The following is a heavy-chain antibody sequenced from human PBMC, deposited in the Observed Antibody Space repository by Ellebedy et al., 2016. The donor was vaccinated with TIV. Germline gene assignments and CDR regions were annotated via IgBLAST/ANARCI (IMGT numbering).Heavy chain of an antibody. CDR2: ISAYNGNT. D-gene: IGHD4-17*01. CDR1: GYTFTSYG. Sequence: AASVKVSCKASGYTFTSYGISWVRQAPGQGLEWMGLISAYNGNTNYAQKLQGRVTMTTDTSTSTAYMELRSLRSDDTAVYYCARDWTYGEYERSYYGMDVWGKGTTVTVSS. J-gene: IGHJ6*04. CDR3: ARDWTYGEYERSYYGMDV. V-gene: IGHV1-18*01.